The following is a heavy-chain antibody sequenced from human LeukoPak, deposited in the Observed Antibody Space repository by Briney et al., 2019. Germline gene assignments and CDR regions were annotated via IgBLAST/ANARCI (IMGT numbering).Heavy chain of an antibody. CDR2: ISYDGSNK. D-gene: IGHD1-26*01. CDR3: ARSGSYDY. J-gene: IGHJ4*02. CDR1: GFTFSSYA. V-gene: IGHV3-30-3*01. Sequence: GGSLRLSCAASGFTFSSYAMHWVRQAPGKGLEWVAVISYDGSNKYYADSVKGRFTISRDNSKNTLYLQMNSLRAEDTAVYYCARSGSYDYWGQGTLVTVSS.